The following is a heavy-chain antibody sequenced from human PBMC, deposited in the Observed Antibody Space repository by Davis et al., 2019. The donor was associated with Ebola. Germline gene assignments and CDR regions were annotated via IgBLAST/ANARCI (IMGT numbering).Heavy chain of an antibody. CDR1: AGSFSSKNHY. J-gene: IGHJ4*02. CDR3: VADQYHINWYKY. Sequence: PSETLSLTCGVSAGSFSSKNHYWGWIRQSPGKGLEWIGTISFSGDTYYNPSLKSRITISADSPKNQFSLRLSSVTAADTAVYYCVADQYHINWYKYWGQGTLVIVSS. CDR2: ISFSGDT. V-gene: IGHV4-39*01. D-gene: IGHD1/OR15-1a*01.